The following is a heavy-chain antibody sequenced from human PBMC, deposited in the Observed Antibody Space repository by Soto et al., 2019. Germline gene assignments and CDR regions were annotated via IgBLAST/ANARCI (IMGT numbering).Heavy chain of an antibody. CDR3: ARTIAALDY. Sequence: SETLSLTCAVYGGSFSGYYWSWIRQPPGKGLEWIGEINHSGSTNYNPSLKSRVTISVDTSKNQFSLKLSSVTAADTAVYYCARTIAALDYWGQGTLVTV. V-gene: IGHV4-34*01. D-gene: IGHD6-6*01. J-gene: IGHJ4*02. CDR2: INHSGST. CDR1: GGSFSGYY.